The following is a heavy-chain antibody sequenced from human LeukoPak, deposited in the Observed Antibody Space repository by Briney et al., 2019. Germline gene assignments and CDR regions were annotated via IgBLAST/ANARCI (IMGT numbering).Heavy chain of an antibody. V-gene: IGHV4-34*01. CDR1: VGSISSYY. D-gene: IGHD3-22*01. Sequence: SETLSLTCTVSVGSISSYYWSWIRQPPGKGLEWIGEINHSGSTNYNPSLKSRVTISVDTSKNQFSLKLSSVTAADTAVYFCARGPRLYYYDSSGYYYYWGQGTLVTVSS. J-gene: IGHJ4*02. CDR3: ARGPRLYYYDSSGYYYY. CDR2: INHSGST.